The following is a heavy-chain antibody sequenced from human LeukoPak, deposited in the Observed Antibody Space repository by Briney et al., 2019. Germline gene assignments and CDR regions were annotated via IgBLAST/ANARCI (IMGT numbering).Heavy chain of an antibody. Sequence: GGSLRLSCAASGFTFSSYWMSWVRQAPGKGLEWVANIKQDGSEKYYVDSVKGRFTISRDNAKNSLYLQMNSLRAEDTAVYYCAREGWELPAPYWYFDLWGRGTLVTVSS. D-gene: IGHD1-26*01. V-gene: IGHV3-7*01. CDR1: GFTFSSYW. CDR2: IKQDGSEK. J-gene: IGHJ2*01. CDR3: AREGWELPAPYWYFDL.